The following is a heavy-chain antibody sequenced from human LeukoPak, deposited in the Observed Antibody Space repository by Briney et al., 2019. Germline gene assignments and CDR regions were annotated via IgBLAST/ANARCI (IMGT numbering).Heavy chain of an antibody. V-gene: IGHV1-2*02. CDR1: GYTFTGYK. D-gene: IGHD4-17*01. J-gene: IGHJ4*02. CDR3: VADCYGDCID. Sequence: ASVKVSCKASGYTFTGYKMHWVRQAPGQGLEWMGWISPNSGSADYAQNFQGRVTLTRDTSISTAYMEVTTLRSDDTAVYYCVADCYGDCIDWGQGTLVTVSS. CDR2: ISPNSGSA.